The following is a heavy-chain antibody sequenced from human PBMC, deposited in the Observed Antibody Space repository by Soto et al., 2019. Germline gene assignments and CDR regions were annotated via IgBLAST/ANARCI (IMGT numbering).Heavy chain of an antibody. V-gene: IGHV4-30-4*01. D-gene: IGHD3-3*01. CDR3: ARGYDFWSGYSNWFDP. CDR2: IYYSGST. CDR1: GGSISSGDYY. Sequence: PSETLSLTCTVSGGSISSGDYYWSWIRRPPGKGLEWIGYIYYSGSTYYNPSLKSRVTISVDTSKNQFSLKLSSVTAADTAVYYCARGYDFWSGYSNWFDPWGQGTLVTVSS. J-gene: IGHJ5*02.